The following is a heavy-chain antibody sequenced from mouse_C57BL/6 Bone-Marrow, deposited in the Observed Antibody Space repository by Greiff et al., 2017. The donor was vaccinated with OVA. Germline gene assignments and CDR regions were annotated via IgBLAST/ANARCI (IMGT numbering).Heavy chain of an antibody. D-gene: IGHD1-1*01. V-gene: IGHV1-53*01. CDR2: INPSNGGT. Sequence: QVQLQQPGPELVKPGASVKLSCKASGYTFTSYWMHWVKQRPGQGLEWIGNINPSNGGTNYNEKFKSKATLTVDKSSSTAYMQLSSLTSEDSAVYYCARDEDTTVDPYWYLEVWGTGTTVTVSS. J-gene: IGHJ1*03. CDR3: ARDEDTTVDPYWYLEV. CDR1: GYTFTSYW.